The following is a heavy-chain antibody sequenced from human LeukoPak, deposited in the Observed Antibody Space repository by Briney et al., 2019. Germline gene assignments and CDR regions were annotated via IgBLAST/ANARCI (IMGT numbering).Heavy chain of an antibody. CDR1: GGTFSSYA. V-gene: IGHV1-69*04. Sequence: ASVKVSCKASGGTFSSYAISWVRQAPGQGLEWMGRIIPILGIANYAQKFQGRVTITADKSTSTAYMELSSLRSEDTAVYYCAREDYYGPGSYVAFGYWGQGTLVTVSS. CDR3: AREDYYGPGSYVAFGY. D-gene: IGHD3-10*01. CDR2: IIPILGIA. J-gene: IGHJ4*02.